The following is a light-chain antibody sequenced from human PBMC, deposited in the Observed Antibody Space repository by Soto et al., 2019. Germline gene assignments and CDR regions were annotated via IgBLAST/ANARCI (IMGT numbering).Light chain of an antibody. CDR1: QDISNY. CDR2: DAS. V-gene: IGKV1-33*01. CDR3: QQYDNLPHT. Sequence: DIQMTQSPSSLSASVGDRVTITCQASQDISNYLNWYQQKPGKAPKLLIYDASNLETGVPSRFSGSGSGTNFTSHISSLQPEKIATYYLQQYDNLPHTWGGGTKVEIK. J-gene: IGKJ4*01.